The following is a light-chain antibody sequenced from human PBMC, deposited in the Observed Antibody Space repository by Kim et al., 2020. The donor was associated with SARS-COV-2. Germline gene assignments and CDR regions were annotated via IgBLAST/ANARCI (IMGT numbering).Light chain of an antibody. CDR2: KAS. Sequence: ASVGDTVTVTCGASQGMNSWWARYQQKPGKAPKLRIYKASNFQSGVPSRFSGSRFGTEFTLTISTMRHDGFATYYCQQYDSYSGYSFGQGTKLEIK. CDR1: QGMNSW. V-gene: IGKV1-5*03. J-gene: IGKJ2*03. CDR3: QQYDSYSGYS.